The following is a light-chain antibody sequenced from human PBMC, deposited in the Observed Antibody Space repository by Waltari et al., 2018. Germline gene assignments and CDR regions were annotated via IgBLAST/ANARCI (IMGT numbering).Light chain of an antibody. CDR2: AVS. V-gene: IGKV3-15*01. J-gene: IGKJ4*01. CDR1: QSISRN. Sequence: EIVMTQSPATLSVSPGAGATLSCRASQSISRNLAWYQQRPGQSPRLLIYAVSTRATGVPGRFSGSGSGTEFTLSISTLQSEDFGVYYCQQYDDWPPLTFGGGTKVEIK. CDR3: QQYDDWPPLT.